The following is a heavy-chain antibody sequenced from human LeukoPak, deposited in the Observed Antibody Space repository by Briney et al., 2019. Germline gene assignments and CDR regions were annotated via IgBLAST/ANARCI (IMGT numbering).Heavy chain of an antibody. CDR3: ARGLFYGSGIAFDI. CDR2: ISSSSSTI. Sequence: PGGSLRLSCAASGFTFSSYSMNWVRQAPGKGLEWISYISSSSSTIYYADSVKGRFTISRDNAKNSLYLQMNSLRAEDTAVYYCARGLFYGSGIAFDIWGQGTMVTVSS. D-gene: IGHD3-10*01. J-gene: IGHJ3*02. CDR1: GFTFSSYS. V-gene: IGHV3-48*01.